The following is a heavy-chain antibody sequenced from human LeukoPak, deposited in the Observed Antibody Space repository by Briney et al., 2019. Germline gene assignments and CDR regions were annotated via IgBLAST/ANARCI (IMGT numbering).Heavy chain of an antibody. CDR1: GFTFSSYS. CDR3: ARGGRGYSGYDQPFF. Sequence: PGGSLRLSCAASGFTFSSYSMNWVRQAPGKGLEWVSSISSSSSSYIYYADSVKGRFTISRDNAKNSLYLQMNSLRAEDTAVCYCARGGRGYSGYDQPFFWGQGTLVTVSS. V-gene: IGHV3-21*01. J-gene: IGHJ4*02. CDR2: ISSSSSSYI. D-gene: IGHD5-12*01.